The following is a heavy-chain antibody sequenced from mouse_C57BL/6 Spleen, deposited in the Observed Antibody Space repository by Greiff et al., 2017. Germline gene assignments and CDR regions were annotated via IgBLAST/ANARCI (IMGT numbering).Heavy chain of an antibody. V-gene: IGHV1-52*01. CDR1: GYTFTSYW. CDR2: IDPSDSGT. D-gene: IGHD1-1*01. Sequence: QVQLQQPGAELVRPGSSVKLSCKASGYTFTSYWMHWVKQRPVQGLEWIGNIDPSDSGTHYNQKFKDKATLTVDKSSSTAYMQLSSLTSEDSAVYYCARKGSSYDYFDYWGQGTTLTVSS. CDR3: ARKGSSYDYFDY. J-gene: IGHJ2*01.